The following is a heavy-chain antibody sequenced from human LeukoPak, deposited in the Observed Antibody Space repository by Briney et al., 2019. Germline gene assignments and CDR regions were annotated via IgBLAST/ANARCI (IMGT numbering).Heavy chain of an antibody. J-gene: IGHJ4*02. CDR2: TRNKANGYTT. D-gene: IGHD2-2*01. CDR1: GFTLSDHY. CDR3: ARGEVGHCTTTTCYGFDY. Sequence: GGSLRLSCAASGFTLSDHYMDWVRQAPGKGLEWVGRTRNKANGYTTEYAASVRGRFTISRDDSKSSLYLQMNSLKTEDTAVYYCARGEVGHCTTTTCYGFDYWGQGTLVTVSS. V-gene: IGHV3-72*01.